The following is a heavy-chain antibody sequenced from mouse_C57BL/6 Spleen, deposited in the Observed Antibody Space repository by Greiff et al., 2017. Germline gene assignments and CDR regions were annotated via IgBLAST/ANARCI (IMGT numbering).Heavy chain of an antibody. CDR3: ASRGYYYGSSPHYYAMDY. CDR2: FYPGSGSI. J-gene: IGHJ4*01. CDR1: GYTFTEYT. V-gene: IGHV1-62-2*01. Sequence: VQLQQSGAELVKPGASVKLSCKASGYTFTEYTIHWVKQRSGQGLEWFGWFYPGSGSIKYNEKFKDKATLTADKSSSTVYMELSRLTSEDSAVYFCASRGYYYGSSPHYYAMDYWGQGTSVTVSS. D-gene: IGHD1-1*01.